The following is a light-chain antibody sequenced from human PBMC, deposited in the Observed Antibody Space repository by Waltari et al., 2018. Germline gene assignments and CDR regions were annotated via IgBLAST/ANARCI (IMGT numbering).Light chain of an antibody. Sequence: EIVLTQSPGTLSLSPGERATLSCRASQSGSRYLAWYQQKPGQAPRLLIYGASSRATGIPDRFSGSGSGTDFSLTISSLEPEDFAVYYCQNHERLPAMFGQGTKVEIK. V-gene: IGKV3-20*01. CDR1: QSGSRY. CDR2: GAS. CDR3: QNHERLPAM. J-gene: IGKJ1*01.